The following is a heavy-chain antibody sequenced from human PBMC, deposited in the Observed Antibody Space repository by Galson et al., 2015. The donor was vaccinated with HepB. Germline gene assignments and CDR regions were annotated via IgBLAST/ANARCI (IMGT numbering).Heavy chain of an antibody. J-gene: IGHJ4*02. D-gene: IGHD5-12*01. CDR3: ARGGFIQWPAGFFDY. Sequence: SVKVSCKASGYTFTGYYMHWVRQAPGQGLEWMGWINPNSGGTNYAQKFQGWVTMTRDTSISTAYMELSRLRSDDTAVYYCARGGFIQWPAGFFDYWGQGTLVTVSS. CDR1: GYTFTGYY. V-gene: IGHV1-2*04. CDR2: INPNSGGT.